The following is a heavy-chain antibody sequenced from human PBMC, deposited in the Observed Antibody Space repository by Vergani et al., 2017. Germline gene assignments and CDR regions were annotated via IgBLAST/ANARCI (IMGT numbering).Heavy chain of an antibody. V-gene: IGHV1-46*03. CDR2: INPSGGHT. J-gene: IGHJ4*02. D-gene: IGHD3-9*01. CDR3: ARGDYGILTGYRY. CDR1: VYTFSNYY. Sequence: QVQVVQSGAEVKKSGASVKVSCKTSVYTFSNYYMHWVRQAPGQGLEWMGIINPSGGHTNYAQKFQGRVTMTRDTSTSTVYMELCSLRAEDTAIYYCARGDYGILTGYRYWGQGTLVTVSA.